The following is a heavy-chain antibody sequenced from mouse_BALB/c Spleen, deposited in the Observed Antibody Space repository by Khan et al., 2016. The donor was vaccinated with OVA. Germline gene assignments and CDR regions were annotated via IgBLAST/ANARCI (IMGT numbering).Heavy chain of an antibody. CDR2: ISSDGDYT. CDR3: ARSPYGNFAY. CDR1: GFTFSTYA. V-gene: IGHV5-9-3*01. J-gene: IGHJ3*01. Sequence: EVKLVESGGGLVKPGGSLKLSCAASGFTFSTYAMSWVRQTPEKRLEWVATISSDGDYTYYLDNVTGRFTISRDNAKNTLYLQMSSLRSEDTAMYYCARSPYGNFAYWGQGTLVTVSA. D-gene: IGHD2-1*01.